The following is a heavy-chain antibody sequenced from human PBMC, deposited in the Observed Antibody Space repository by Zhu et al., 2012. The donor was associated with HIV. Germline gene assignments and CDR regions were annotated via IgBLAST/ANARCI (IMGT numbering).Heavy chain of an antibody. CDR1: GYSISSGYY. CDR3: ARDPPGITMVRGVSGAFDI. V-gene: IGHV4-38-2*02. J-gene: IGHJ3*02. D-gene: IGHD3-10*01. CDR2: IYHSGST. Sequence: QVQLQESGPGLVKPSETLSLTCAVSGYSISSGYYWGWIRQPPGKGLEWIGSIYHSGSTYYNPSLKSRVTISVDTSKNQFSLKLSSVTAADTAVYYCARDPPGITMVRGVSGAFDIWGQGTMVTVSS.